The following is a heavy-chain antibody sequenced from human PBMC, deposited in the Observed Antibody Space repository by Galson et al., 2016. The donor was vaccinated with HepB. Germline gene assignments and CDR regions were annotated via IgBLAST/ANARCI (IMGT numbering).Heavy chain of an antibody. CDR1: GFTFSSYA. CDR2: INTDGSST. V-gene: IGHV3-74*01. J-gene: IGHJ5*02. D-gene: IGHD6-19*01. CDR3: AKDHGNRWLNNWFDP. Sequence: SLRLSCAASGFTFSSYAMHWVRQAPGKGLVWVSRINTDGSSTSYADSVKGRFSISRDNSKNTLYLQMNSLRDEDTAVYYCAKDHGNRWLNNWFDPWGQGTLVTVSS.